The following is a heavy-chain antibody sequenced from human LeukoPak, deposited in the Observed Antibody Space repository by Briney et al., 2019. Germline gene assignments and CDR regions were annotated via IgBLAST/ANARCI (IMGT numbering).Heavy chain of an antibody. V-gene: IGHV4-4*02. CDR2: IYHSGST. CDR1: GGSISSSNW. J-gene: IGHJ4*02. Sequence: SETLSLTCAVSGGSISSSNWWSWVHQPPGKGLEWIGEIYHSGSTNYNPSLKSRVTISVDKSKNQFSLKLSSVTAADTAVYYCARLPRGMVATDYWGQGTLVTVSS. CDR3: ARLPRGMVATDY. D-gene: IGHD1-26*01.